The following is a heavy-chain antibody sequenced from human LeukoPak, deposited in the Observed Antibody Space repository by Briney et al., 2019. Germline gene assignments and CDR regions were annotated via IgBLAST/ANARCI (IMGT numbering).Heavy chain of an antibody. J-gene: IGHJ4*02. D-gene: IGHD2-15*01. CDR3: ASFLGGFSSFH. V-gene: IGHV3-66*02. CDR1: GFNVSSNY. CDR2: IFRGGST. Sequence: QSGGSLRLSCAASGFNVSSNYMSWVRQAPGKGLEWVSVIFRGGSTYYVDSVKGRFTTSRDNSKNTLYLQMNILRAEDTGVYYCASFLGGFSSFHWGQGTLVAVSS.